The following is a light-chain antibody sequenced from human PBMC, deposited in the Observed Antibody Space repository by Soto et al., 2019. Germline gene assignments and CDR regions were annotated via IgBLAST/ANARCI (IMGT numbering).Light chain of an antibody. CDR3: LLDYAYFCE. Sequence: AIQVTQSPSSLSASVGDRLTITCRTSQGIRSALGWYQQKPGKVPKLLIYAASTLQSGVPSRFSGSGSGRDFTLTISSLQPEDFATYYCLLDYAYFCEFGQGTKVDIK. V-gene: IGKV1-6*01. CDR2: AAS. J-gene: IGKJ1*01. CDR1: QGIRSA.